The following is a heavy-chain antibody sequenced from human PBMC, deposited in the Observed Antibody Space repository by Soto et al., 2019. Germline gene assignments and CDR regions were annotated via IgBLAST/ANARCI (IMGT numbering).Heavy chain of an antibody. CDR1: GGSFSGYY. Sequence: SETLSLTCAVYGGSFSGYYWSWIRQPSGKGLEWIGEINHSGSTNYNPSLKSRVTISVDTSKNQFSLKLSSVTAADTAVYYCARGRQYYDFWSGYPILLDYWGQGTLVTVSS. D-gene: IGHD3-3*01. J-gene: IGHJ4*02. CDR3: ARGRQYYDFWSGYPILLDY. V-gene: IGHV4-34*01. CDR2: INHSGST.